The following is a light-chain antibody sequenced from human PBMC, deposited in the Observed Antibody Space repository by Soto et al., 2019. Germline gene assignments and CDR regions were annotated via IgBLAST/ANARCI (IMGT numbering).Light chain of an antibody. CDR3: QHYDISSWT. CDR1: QDIGTK. V-gene: IGKV3-15*01. CDR2: DVS. J-gene: IGKJ1*01. Sequence: EIVMTQSPAILSVSPGERGTLSCRASQDIGTKLAWYQQKPGQAPSLLMYDVSTRASAAPARFSGSGFGTDFTLTISRLEPEDFAVYYCQHYDISSWTFGQGTKVDIK.